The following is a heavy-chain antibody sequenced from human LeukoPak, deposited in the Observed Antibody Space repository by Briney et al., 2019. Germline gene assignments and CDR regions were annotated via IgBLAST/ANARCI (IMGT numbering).Heavy chain of an antibody. D-gene: IGHD3-3*01. V-gene: IGHV4-31*11. J-gene: IGHJ4*02. CDR2: IYYSGST. Sequence: PSETLSLTCAVYGGSFSGYYWSWIRQHPGKGLEWIGYIYYSGSTYYNPSLKSRVTISVDTSKNQFSLKLSSVTAADTAVYYCARVGYDFWSGYQYYFDYWGQGTLVTVSS. CDR3: ARVGYDFWSGYQYYFDY. CDR1: GGSFSGYY.